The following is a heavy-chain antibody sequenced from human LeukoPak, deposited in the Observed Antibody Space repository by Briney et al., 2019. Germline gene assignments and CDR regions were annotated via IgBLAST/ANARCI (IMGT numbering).Heavy chain of an antibody. J-gene: IGHJ6*02. D-gene: IGHD5-18*01. Sequence: PGGSLRLSCAASGFTFSSYAMSWVRQAPGKGLEWVSAISGSGGSTYYADSVKGRFTISRENAKNSLYLQMNSLRAGDTAVYYCARDRGYSYGSDDYGMDVWGQGTTVTVSS. CDR1: GFTFSSYA. CDR3: ARDRGYSYGSDDYGMDV. CDR2: ISGSGGST. V-gene: IGHV3-23*01.